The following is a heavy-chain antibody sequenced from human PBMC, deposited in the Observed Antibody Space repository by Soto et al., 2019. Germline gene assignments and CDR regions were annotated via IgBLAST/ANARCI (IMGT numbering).Heavy chain of an antibody. J-gene: IGHJ6*02. CDR2: SDHSGRT. V-gene: IGHV4-34*01. Sequence: SETLSLTCAVYGGSFSGFYWSGIRQPPGKGLEWIGESDHSGRTKYNAPLKSRVTISVDTSKKQFSLKLSSVTAADTAVYYCARGMGEESTFYKYYGMDVWGQGTTVTVSS. CDR1: GGSFSGFY. D-gene: IGHD3-16*01. CDR3: ARGMGEESTFYKYYGMDV.